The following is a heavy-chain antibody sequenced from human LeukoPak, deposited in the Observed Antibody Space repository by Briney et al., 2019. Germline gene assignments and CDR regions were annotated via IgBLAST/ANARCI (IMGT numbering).Heavy chain of an antibody. D-gene: IGHD1-26*01. CDR1: GYTFTGYY. J-gene: IGHJ4*02. Sequence: ASVKVSCKASGYTFTGYYIHWVRQAPGQGLEWMGGINPNSGGTNYAQKFQGRVTMTRDTSITTAYMELSRLRSDDTAIYYCARESRSSGEHDYWGQGTLVTVSS. CDR3: ARESRSSGEHDY. V-gene: IGHV1-2*02. CDR2: INPNSGGT.